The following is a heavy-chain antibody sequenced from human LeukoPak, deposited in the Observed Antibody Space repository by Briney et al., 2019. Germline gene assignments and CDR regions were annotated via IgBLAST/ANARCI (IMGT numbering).Heavy chain of an antibody. Sequence: EGSLRLSCAASGFTFSSYGMHWVRQAPGKGLEWVAVISYDGSNKYYADSVKGRFTISRDNSKNTLYLQMNSLRAEDTAVYYCASAYYYDSSGIDAFDIWGQGTMVTVSS. D-gene: IGHD3-22*01. J-gene: IGHJ3*02. V-gene: IGHV3-30*03. CDR3: ASAYYYDSSGIDAFDI. CDR1: GFTFSSYG. CDR2: ISYDGSNK.